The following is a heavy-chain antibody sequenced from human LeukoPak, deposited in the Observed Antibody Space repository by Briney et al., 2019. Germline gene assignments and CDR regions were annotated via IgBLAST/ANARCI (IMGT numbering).Heavy chain of an antibody. V-gene: IGHV3-21*01. Sequence: PGGSLRLSCAASGFTFSSFSMNWVRQAPGKGLEWVSSISSSSSYIYYADSVRGRFTISRDNAKNSVYLQMNSLRAEDTAMYYCARDDYYGSGSYWGAFDIWGQGTMVTVSS. CDR1: GFTFSSFS. CDR3: ARDDYYGSGSYWGAFDI. D-gene: IGHD3-10*01. CDR2: ISSSSSYI. J-gene: IGHJ3*02.